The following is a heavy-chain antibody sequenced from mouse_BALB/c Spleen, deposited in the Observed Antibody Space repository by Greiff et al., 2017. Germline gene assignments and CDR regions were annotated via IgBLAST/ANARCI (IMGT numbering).Heavy chain of an antibody. CDR2: ISNGGGST. D-gene: IGHD1-1*01. Sequence: EVKLVESGGGLVQPGGSLKLSCAASGFTFSSYTMSWVRQTPEKRLEWVAYISNGGGSTYYPDTVKGRFTISRDNAKNTLYLQMSSLKSEDTAMYYCARGLDYYGDFDYWGQGTTLTVSS. CDR3: ARGLDYYGDFDY. V-gene: IGHV5-12-2*01. J-gene: IGHJ2*01. CDR1: GFTFSSYT.